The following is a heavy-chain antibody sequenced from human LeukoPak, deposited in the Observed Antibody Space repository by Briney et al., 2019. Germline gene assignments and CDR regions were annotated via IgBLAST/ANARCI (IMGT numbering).Heavy chain of an antibody. CDR3: ARLGGSGSFLNPFDQ. D-gene: IGHD3-10*01. CDR1: GYTFTHSW. CDR2: VDPGDSEA. J-gene: IGHJ5*02. Sequence: GESLKISCETSGYTFTHSWIAWVRQMPGKGPEYMGIVDPGDSEARYSPSFQGQVTFSVDKSINTAYLRWGGLKASDTGMYYCARLGGSGSFLNPFDQWGQGTLVIVSS. V-gene: IGHV5-51*01.